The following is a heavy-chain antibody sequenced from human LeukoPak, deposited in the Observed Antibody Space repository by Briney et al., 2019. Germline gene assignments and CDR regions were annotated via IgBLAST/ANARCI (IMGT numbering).Heavy chain of an antibody. CDR2: ISGSGGNT. J-gene: IGHJ5*02. D-gene: IGHD3/OR15-3a*01. CDR3: ARVDGPTGFDP. CDR1: GFTFSSYA. Sequence: GGSLRLSCAVSGFTFSSYAISWVRQAPGKGLEWVSAISGSGGNTYYADSVKGRFTISRDNSKRTLYLQMNSLRSEDTAVYYCARVDGPTGFDPWGQGTLVTVSS. V-gene: IGHV3-23*01.